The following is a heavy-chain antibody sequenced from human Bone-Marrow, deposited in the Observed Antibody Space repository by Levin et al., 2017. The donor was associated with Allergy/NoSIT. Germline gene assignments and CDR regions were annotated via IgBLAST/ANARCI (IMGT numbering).Heavy chain of an antibody. Sequence: GGSLRLSCVTSGFTFDDYAMHWVRQAPGRGLEWVATVSWDSGNVDYADSVLGRFTISRDPAKRSLYLQMNSLRPEDTASYFCGKDTGYTSGGGTAIDIWGQGTMVTVSS. CDR1: GFTFDDYA. CDR2: VSWDSGNV. V-gene: IGHV3-9*01. CDR3: GKDTGYTSGGGTAIDI. J-gene: IGHJ3*02. D-gene: IGHD6-19*01.